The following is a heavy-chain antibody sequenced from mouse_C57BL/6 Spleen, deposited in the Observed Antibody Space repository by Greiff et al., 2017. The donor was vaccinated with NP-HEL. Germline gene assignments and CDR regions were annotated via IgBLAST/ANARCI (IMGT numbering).Heavy chain of an antibody. CDR2: IYPGDGDT. CDR3: AREGAITTTFAY. V-gene: IGHV1-82*01. CDR1: GYAFSSSW. D-gene: IGHD1-1*01. Sequence: QVQLQQSGPELVKPGASVKISCKASGYAFSSSWMNWVKQRPGKGLEWIGRIYPGDGDTNYNGKFKGKATLTADKSSSTAYMQLSSLTSEESAVYFCAREGAITTTFAYWGQGTLVTVSA. J-gene: IGHJ3*01.